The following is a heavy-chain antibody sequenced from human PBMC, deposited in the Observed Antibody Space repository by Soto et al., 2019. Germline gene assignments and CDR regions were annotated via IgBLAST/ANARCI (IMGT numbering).Heavy chain of an antibody. CDR2: INQDGSEK. Sequence: EVQLVASGGGLVQPGGSLRVSCAASGFTFSNYWMTWVRQAPGKGLEWVANINQDGSEKYYVDSVKGRFTISRDNAKNSLYLQMHSLRGEDTAVYYCATSPYPSYYYYGMDVWGLGTTVTISS. J-gene: IGHJ6*02. CDR3: ATSPYPSYYYYGMDV. CDR1: GFTFSNYW. V-gene: IGHV3-7*03.